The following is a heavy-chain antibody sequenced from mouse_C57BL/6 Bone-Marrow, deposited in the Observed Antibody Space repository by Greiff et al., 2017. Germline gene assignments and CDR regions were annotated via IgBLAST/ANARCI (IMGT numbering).Heavy chain of an antibody. J-gene: IGHJ3*01. CDR3: ARSGYYGYDGAY. CDR1: GYTFTSYW. CDR2: IYPGSGST. Sequence: QVQLQQPGAELVKPGASVKMSCKASGYTFTSYWITWVKQRPGQGLEWIGDIYPGSGSTNYNEKFKSKATLTVDTSSSTAYMQLSSLPSEDSAVYYWARSGYYGYDGAYWGRGTLVTVSA. D-gene: IGHD2-2*01. V-gene: IGHV1-55*01.